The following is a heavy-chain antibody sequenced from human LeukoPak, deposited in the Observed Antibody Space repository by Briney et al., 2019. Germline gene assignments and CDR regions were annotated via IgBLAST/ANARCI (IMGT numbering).Heavy chain of an antibody. D-gene: IGHD1-26*01. CDR1: GFTFSSYW. V-gene: IGHV3-7*01. Sequence: GGSLRLSCAASGFTFSSYWMSWVRQAPGKGLEWVANIKQDGSEKYYVDSVKGRFTISRDNAKNSLYLQMNSLRAEDTAVYYCARAAKIVGANAFDIWGQGTMVTVSS. CDR3: ARAAKIVGANAFDI. CDR2: IKQDGSEK. J-gene: IGHJ3*02.